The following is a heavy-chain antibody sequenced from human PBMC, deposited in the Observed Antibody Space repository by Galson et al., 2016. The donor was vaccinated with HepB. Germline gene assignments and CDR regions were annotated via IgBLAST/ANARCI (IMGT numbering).Heavy chain of an antibody. D-gene: IGHD6-13*01. Sequence: QSGAEVKKPGESLRISCKTSGFSFTSYWINWVRQMPGKGLEWMGRIDPTDSYTNYNPSFQGHVTISADKSIPTPYLQSNSLKAADTAMYYCARQGPSSSWYGVYNWFDPWGQGTLVTVSP. J-gene: IGHJ5*02. CDR3: ARQGPSSSWYGVYNWFDP. CDR2: IDPTDSYT. V-gene: IGHV5-10-1*01. CDR1: GFSFTSYW.